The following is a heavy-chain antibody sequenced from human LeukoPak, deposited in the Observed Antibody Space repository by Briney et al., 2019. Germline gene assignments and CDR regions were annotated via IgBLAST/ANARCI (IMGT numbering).Heavy chain of an antibody. V-gene: IGHV3-48*01. Sequence: PGWSLRLSCAASGFPFSSYSMNWVRQAPGKGLEWVSYISASGSNIYYLDSVKGRFTVSRDNAMNSLFLQMDRPRAEDTAVYYCVRVKGTYFDFWGQGTLVTVSS. CDR1: GFPFSSYS. CDR2: ISASGSNI. J-gene: IGHJ4*02. CDR3: VRVKGTYFDF. D-gene: IGHD1-1*01.